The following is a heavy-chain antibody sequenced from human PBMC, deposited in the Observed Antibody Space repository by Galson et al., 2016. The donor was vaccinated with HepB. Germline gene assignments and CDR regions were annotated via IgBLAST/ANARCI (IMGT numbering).Heavy chain of an antibody. Sequence: SLRLSCAASGFAFSSHWMHWVRQDLGKGLESVSAIFNGGTTFYADSLMGRFTISRDSSSNTLYLQMRSLRAEDTAVYYCARDSGYNEHGGFDNWGQGTLVTASS. CDR1: GFAFSSHW. D-gene: IGHD5-12*01. V-gene: IGHV3-66*01. CDR2: IFNGGTT. J-gene: IGHJ4*02. CDR3: ARDSGYNEHGGFDN.